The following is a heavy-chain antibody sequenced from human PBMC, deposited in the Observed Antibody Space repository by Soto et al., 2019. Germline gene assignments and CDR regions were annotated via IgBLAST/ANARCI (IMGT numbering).Heavy chain of an antibody. CDR3: ARGGRSGYYFDY. CDR1: GYTFTSYD. Sequence: ASVKVSCKASGYTFTSYDINWVRQATGQGLEWMGWMNPNSGNTGYAQKFQGRVTMTRNTSISTAYMELRSLRSDDTAVYYCARGGRSGYYFDYWGQGTLVTVSS. D-gene: IGHD3-22*01. J-gene: IGHJ4*02. CDR2: MNPNSGNT. V-gene: IGHV1-8*01.